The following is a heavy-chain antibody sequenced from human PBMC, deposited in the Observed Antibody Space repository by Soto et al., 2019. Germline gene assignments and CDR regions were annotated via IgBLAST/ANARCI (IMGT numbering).Heavy chain of an antibody. Sequence: VGSLRLSCAASWFTFTRYSMNWVRQAPGKGLEWVSSISSTTNYIYYGDSMKGRFTISRDNAKNSLYLEMNSLRAEDTAVYYCARGSEDLTSNFDYWGQGTLVTVSS. V-gene: IGHV3-21*06. CDR2: ISSTTNYI. CDR1: WFTFTRYS. J-gene: IGHJ4*02. CDR3: ARGSEDLTSNFDY.